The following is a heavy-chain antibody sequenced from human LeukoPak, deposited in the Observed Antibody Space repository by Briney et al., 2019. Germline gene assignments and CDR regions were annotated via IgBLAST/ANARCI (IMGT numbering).Heavy chain of an antibody. J-gene: IGHJ4*02. CDR1: GLTFSNYW. Sequence: GGSLRLSCAASGLTFSNYWMSWVRQGPGKGLEWVANIKHDGSEKYYIDSVKGRFTISRDNAKNSVYLQMNRPRAEDTAVYYCARAYNYGVTYFDYWGQGTLVTVSS. D-gene: IGHD5-18*01. CDR2: IKHDGSEK. V-gene: IGHV3-7*01. CDR3: ARAYNYGVTYFDY.